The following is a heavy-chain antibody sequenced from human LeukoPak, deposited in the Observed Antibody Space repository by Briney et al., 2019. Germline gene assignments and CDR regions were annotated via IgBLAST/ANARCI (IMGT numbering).Heavy chain of an antibody. CDR3: AREVSYGVVDY. V-gene: IGHV3-7*01. Sequence: PGGSLRLSCAASGFTFTTYWMSWVRQAPGKGLEWVANIKQDGSEKYYVDSVKGRFTISRDNAKNSLYLQMNSLRAEDTAVYYCAREVSYGVVDYWGQGTLLTVSS. CDR1: GFTFTTYW. D-gene: IGHD4-17*01. CDR2: IKQDGSEK. J-gene: IGHJ4*02.